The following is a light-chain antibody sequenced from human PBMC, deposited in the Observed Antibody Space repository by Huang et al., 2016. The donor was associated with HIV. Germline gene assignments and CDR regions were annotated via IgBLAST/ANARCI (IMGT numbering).Light chain of an antibody. J-gene: IGKJ2*01. CDR1: QSLLHSNGYNY. CDR2: LGS. V-gene: IGKV2-28*01. Sequence: DIVMTQSPLSLPVTPGEPASISCRSSQSLLHSNGYNYWGWFLQKPGQSPQLLIYLGSNRASGVPERFSGSGSGTDFTLKISRVEAEDVGVYYCMQGLQIPHTFGQGTKLEIK. CDR3: MQGLQIPHT.